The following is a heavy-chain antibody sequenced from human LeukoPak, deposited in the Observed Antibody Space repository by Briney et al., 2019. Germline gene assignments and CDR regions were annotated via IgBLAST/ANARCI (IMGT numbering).Heavy chain of an antibody. CDR2: GYFRGNT. V-gene: IGHV4-31*03. Sequence: SETLSLTCTVSGGSISSGAYYWSWIRQVPGKGLEWIGYGYFRGNTFYNPSLKSRVTMSVDTSKNQFSLKLSSVTAADTAVYYCARVDWYQRENWFDPWGQGTLVTVSS. CDR1: GGSISSGAYY. D-gene: IGHD3-9*01. CDR3: ARVDWYQRENWFDP. J-gene: IGHJ5*02.